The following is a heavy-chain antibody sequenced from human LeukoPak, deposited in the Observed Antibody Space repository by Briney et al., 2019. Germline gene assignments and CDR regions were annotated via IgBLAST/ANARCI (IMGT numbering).Heavy chain of an antibody. CDR3: AKAYGDYSFVIDYFDY. Sequence: QPGGSLRLSCAASGFTFSSYGMHWVRQAPCKGLEWVAVISYDGSNKYYADSVKGRFTIFRDNSKNTLYLQMNSLRAEDTAVYYCAKAYGDYSFVIDYFDYWGQGTLVTVSS. CDR2: ISYDGSNK. CDR1: GFTFSSYG. J-gene: IGHJ4*02. D-gene: IGHD4-17*01. V-gene: IGHV3-30*18.